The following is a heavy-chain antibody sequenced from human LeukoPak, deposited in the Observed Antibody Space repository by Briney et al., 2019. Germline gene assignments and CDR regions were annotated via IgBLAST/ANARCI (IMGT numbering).Heavy chain of an antibody. D-gene: IGHD3-9*01. Sequence: SETLSLTCTVSGGSISSGGYYWSWIRQHPGKGLEWIGYIYYSGSTYYNPSLKSRVTISVDTSKNQFSLKLSSVTAADTAVYYCARAYYDILTGYQYWYFDLWGRGTLVTVSS. J-gene: IGHJ2*01. CDR3: ARAYYDILTGYQYWYFDL. CDR1: GGSISSGGYY. V-gene: IGHV4-31*03. CDR2: IYYSGST.